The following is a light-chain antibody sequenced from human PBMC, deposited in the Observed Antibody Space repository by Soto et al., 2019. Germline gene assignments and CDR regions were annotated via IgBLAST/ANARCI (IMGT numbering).Light chain of an antibody. CDR2: EGS. Sequence: QSALTQPASVSGSPGQSITISCTGTSRDVGSYNLVSWYQQHPGKAPKLMIYEGSKRPSGVSNRFSGSKSSNTASLTISGLQAEDEADYYCCSYAGSSTVVFGGGTKLTVL. CDR1: SRDVGSYNL. CDR3: CSYAGSSTVV. J-gene: IGLJ2*01. V-gene: IGLV2-23*01.